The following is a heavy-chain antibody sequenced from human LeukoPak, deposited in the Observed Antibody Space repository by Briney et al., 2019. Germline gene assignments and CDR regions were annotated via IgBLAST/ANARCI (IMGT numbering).Heavy chain of an antibody. CDR2: IYTSGST. D-gene: IGHD6-13*01. CDR1: GGSLGSGSDY. V-gene: IGHV4-61*02. J-gene: IGHJ4*02. CDR3: ARGTTSSSWQYYFDC. Sequence: PSQTLSLTCTVSGGSLGSGSDYWSWIRQPAGKGLEWIGRIYTSGSTNYNPSLKSRVTISADTSKNQFSLKQSSVTAADTAVYYCARGTTSSSWQYYFDCWGQGTLVTVSS.